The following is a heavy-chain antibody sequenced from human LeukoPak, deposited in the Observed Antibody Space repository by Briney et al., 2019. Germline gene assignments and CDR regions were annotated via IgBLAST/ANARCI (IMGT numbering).Heavy chain of an antibody. Sequence: RSGGSLRLSCAASGFTFSSYWGWIRQPPGKGLEWIGSIYYSGSTYYNPSLKSRVTISVDTSKNQFSLKLSSVTAADTAVYYCAGDGSGTYYHDYWGQGTLVTVSS. CDR2: IYYSGST. D-gene: IGHD3-10*01. J-gene: IGHJ4*02. CDR3: AGDGSGTYYHDY. CDR1: GFTFSSY. V-gene: IGHV4-39*01.